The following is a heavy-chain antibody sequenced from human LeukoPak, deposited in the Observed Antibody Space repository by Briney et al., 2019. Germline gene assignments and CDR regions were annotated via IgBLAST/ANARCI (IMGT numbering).Heavy chain of an antibody. J-gene: IGHJ4*02. V-gene: IGHV4-39*01. D-gene: IGHD5-12*01. CDR2: IYYSGST. CDR3: ARHRTADIVATILPNFFDY. Sequence: TSETLSLTCTVSGGSISSSSYYWGWIRQPPGKGLEWIGSIYYSGSTYYNPSLKSRVTISVDTSKNQFSLKLSSVTAADTAVYYCARHRTADIVATILPNFFDYWGQGTLVTVSS. CDR1: GGSISSSSYY.